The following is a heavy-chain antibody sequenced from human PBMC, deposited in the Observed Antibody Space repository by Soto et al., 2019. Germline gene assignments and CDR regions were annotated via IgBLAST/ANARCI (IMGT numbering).Heavy chain of an antibody. D-gene: IGHD4-17*01. CDR2: IIPILGIA. V-gene: IGHV1-69*02. CDR1: GGTFSSYT. Sequence: QVQLVQSGAEVKKPGSSVKVSCKASGGTFSSYTISWVRQAPGQGLEWMGRIIPILGIANYAQKFQGRVTITADKPTSTAYMELSSLRSEDTAVYYCARVRLDYGDLYYYYYGMDVWGQGTTVTVSS. CDR3: ARVRLDYGDLYYYYYGMDV. J-gene: IGHJ6*02.